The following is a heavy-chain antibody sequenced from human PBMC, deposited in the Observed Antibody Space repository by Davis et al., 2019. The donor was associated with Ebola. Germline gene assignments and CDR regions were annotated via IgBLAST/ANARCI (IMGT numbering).Heavy chain of an antibody. J-gene: IGHJ3*02. CDR3: AKDLGYCSSTSCYVGREAGAFDI. D-gene: IGHD2-2*01. CDR2: ISSSSSTI. V-gene: IGHV3-48*01. CDR1: GFTFSSYS. Sequence: GESLKISCAASGFTFSSYSMNWVRQAPGKGLEWVSYISSSSSTIYYADSVKGRFTISRDNAKNSLYLQRNSLRAEDTAVYYCAKDLGYCSSTSCYVGREAGAFDIWGQGTMVTVSS.